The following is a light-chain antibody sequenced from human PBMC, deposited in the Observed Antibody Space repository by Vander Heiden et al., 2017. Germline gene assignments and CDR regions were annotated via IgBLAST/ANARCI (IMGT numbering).Light chain of an antibody. V-gene: IGLV1-40*01. Sequence: QSVLTQPPSVSGAPGQRVTISCTGSSSNIGAGYHVRWYQLFPGTAPKRLIHGNTNRPSGVPDRFSGSKAGTSAFLAITGLQAEDEADYYCQSYDSSVIFGGGTKLTVL. J-gene: IGLJ2*01. CDR3: QSYDSSVI. CDR1: SSNIGAGYH. CDR2: GNT.